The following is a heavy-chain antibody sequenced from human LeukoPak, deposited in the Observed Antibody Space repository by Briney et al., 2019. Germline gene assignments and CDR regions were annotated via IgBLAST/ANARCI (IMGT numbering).Heavy chain of an antibody. J-gene: IGHJ4*02. D-gene: IGHD6-13*01. Sequence: PGGSLSLSCAPSVFTLSSDAMRWVRPAPGKGLGWVSAISSSGGSTYYADSVRGRFIISRDNAKNTLYLQMNSLRVEDTAVYYCARDLMYSMTCAGCWGQGTLVTVSS. V-gene: IGHV3-23*01. CDR1: VFTLSSDA. CDR3: ARDLMYSMTCAGC. CDR2: ISSSGGST.